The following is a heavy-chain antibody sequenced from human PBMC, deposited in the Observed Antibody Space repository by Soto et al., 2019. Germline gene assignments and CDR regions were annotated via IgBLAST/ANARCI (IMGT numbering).Heavy chain of an antibody. V-gene: IGHV4-39*01. CDR3: ARGGGSTFNWFDP. Sequence: QLQLQESGPGLLKPSETLSLTCTVSGGSISSFNYFWGWIRQPPGKGLEWIGSLYYSGNTYYNPSLQSRVTISVDTSKKQCTLTLRSVTAADTAVYYCARGGGSTFNWFDPWGQGTLVTVSP. J-gene: IGHJ5*02. D-gene: IGHD2-15*01. CDR1: GGSISSFNYF. CDR2: LYYSGNT.